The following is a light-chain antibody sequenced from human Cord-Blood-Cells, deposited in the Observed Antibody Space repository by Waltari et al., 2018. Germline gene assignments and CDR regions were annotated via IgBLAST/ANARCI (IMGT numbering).Light chain of an antibody. J-gene: IGKJ1*01. Sequence: IVLSPSPGTLSSSPGERDTLSCSASQGVSSSYLAWYQQTPGQAPRLLIYGASSRATGIPDRFSGSGSGTDFTLTISRLEPEDFAVYYYQQYGSSPRTFGQGTKVEIK. CDR2: GAS. V-gene: IGKV3-20*01. CDR3: QQYGSSPRT. CDR1: QGVSSSY.